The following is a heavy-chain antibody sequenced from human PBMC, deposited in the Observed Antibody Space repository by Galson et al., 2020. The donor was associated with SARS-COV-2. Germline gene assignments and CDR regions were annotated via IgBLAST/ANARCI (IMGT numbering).Heavy chain of an antibody. D-gene: IGHD6-13*01. Sequence: GESLKISCAASGFTFSSYWMSWVRQAPGKGLEWVANIKQDGSEKYYVDSVKGRFTISRDNAKNSLYLQMNSLRAEDTAVYYCARVVAAAGPGDYYYYYGMDVWGQGTTVTVSS. J-gene: IGHJ6*02. CDR2: IKQDGSEK. V-gene: IGHV3-7*01. CDR3: ARVVAAAGPGDYYYYYGMDV. CDR1: GFTFSSYW.